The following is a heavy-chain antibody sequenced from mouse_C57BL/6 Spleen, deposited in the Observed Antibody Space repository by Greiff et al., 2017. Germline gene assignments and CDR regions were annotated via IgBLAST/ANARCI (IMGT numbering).Heavy chain of an antibody. CDR2: IDPSDSYT. V-gene: IGHV1-50*01. D-gene: IGHD6-1*01. Sequence: QVQLQQPGAELVKPGASVKLSCKASGYTFTSYWMQWVKQRPGQGLEWIGEIDPSDSYTNYNQKFKGKAKLTVDTSSSTAYMQLSSLTSEDSAVYYCARWRPRYYFDYWGQGTTLTVSS. J-gene: IGHJ2*01. CDR1: GYTFTSYW. CDR3: ARWRPRYYFDY.